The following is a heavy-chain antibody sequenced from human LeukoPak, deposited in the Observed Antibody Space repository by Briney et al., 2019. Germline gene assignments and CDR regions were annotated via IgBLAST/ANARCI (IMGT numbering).Heavy chain of an antibody. Sequence: GESLKISCKGPGYTFTNFWIGWVRQMPGKGLEWMGIIHPGDSDTRYSPSFQGQVTISADKSLSTAYLQWSSLQASDTAMYYCARGSSYYNFWGQGTLVSVSS. J-gene: IGHJ4*02. CDR2: IHPGDSDT. CDR3: ARGSSYYNF. V-gene: IGHV5-51*01. D-gene: IGHD1-26*01. CDR1: GYTFTNFW.